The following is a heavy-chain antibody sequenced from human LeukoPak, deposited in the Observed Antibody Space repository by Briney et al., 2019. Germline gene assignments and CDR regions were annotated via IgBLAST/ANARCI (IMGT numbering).Heavy chain of an antibody. D-gene: IGHD3-22*01. J-gene: IGHJ4*02. Sequence: GGSLRLSCAASGFTFSSYAMSWVRQAPGKGLEWVSAISGSGGSTYYADSVKGRFTISRDNSKNTLYLQMSSLRAEDTAAYYCAKEPYYDPGYFDYWGQGTLVTVSS. CDR1: GFTFSSYA. CDR2: ISGSGGST. CDR3: AKEPYYDPGYFDY. V-gene: IGHV3-23*01.